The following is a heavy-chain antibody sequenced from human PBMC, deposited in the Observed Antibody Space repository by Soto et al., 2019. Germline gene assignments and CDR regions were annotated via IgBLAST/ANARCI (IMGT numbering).Heavy chain of an antibody. Sequence: GASVNVSCKASGYTFTSYAMHWVRQAPGQRLEWMGWINAGNGNTKYSQKFQGRVTITRDTSASTAYMELSSLRSEDTAVYYCAAPHSSVVGATGYFDYWGQGTLVTVSS. CDR1: GYTFTSYA. V-gene: IGHV1-3*01. CDR3: AAPHSSVVGATGYFDY. CDR2: INAGNGNT. D-gene: IGHD1-26*01. J-gene: IGHJ4*02.